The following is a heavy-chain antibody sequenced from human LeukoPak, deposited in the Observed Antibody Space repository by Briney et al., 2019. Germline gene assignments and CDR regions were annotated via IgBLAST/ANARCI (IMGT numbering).Heavy chain of an antibody. Sequence: SVKVSCKTSGFTFSTSAVQWVRQARGQRLEWIGWIIVGSGATNYAQSLQGRFTITRDTSTNTAYMELSSLGSDDSAVYYCAGELYGVYTDCCTFHLWGQGTLVTVSS. CDR1: GFTFSTSA. D-gene: IGHD4-17*01. V-gene: IGHV1-58*01. CDR3: AGELYGVYTDCCTFHL. CDR2: IIVGSGAT. J-gene: IGHJ3*01.